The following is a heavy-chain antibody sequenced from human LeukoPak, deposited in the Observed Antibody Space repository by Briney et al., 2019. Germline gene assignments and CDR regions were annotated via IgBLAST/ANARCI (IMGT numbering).Heavy chain of an antibody. J-gene: IGHJ6*02. CDR3: ARGQRLYFRARHYYGMDV. CDR1: GFTFSSYS. Sequence: GSLRLSCAASGFTFSSYSMNWVRQAPGKGLEWIGEINHSGSTNYNPSLKSRVTISVDTSKNQFSLKLSSVTAADTAVYYCARGQRLYFRARHYYGMDVWGQGTTVTVSS. D-gene: IGHD2/OR15-2a*01. V-gene: IGHV4-34*01. CDR2: INHSGST.